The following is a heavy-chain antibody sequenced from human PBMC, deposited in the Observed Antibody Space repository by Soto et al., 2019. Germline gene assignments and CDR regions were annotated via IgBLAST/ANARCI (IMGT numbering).Heavy chain of an antibody. CDR1: GGTFSSYT. D-gene: IGHD4-17*01. J-gene: IGHJ3*02. V-gene: IGHV1-69*02. CDR3: ARGPFTSTVVILSGAFDI. Sequence: GASVKVSCKASGGTFSSYTISWVRQAPGQGLEWMGRIIPILGIANYAQKFQGRVTITADKSTSTAYMELSSLRSEDTAVYYCARGPFTSTVVILSGAFDIWGQGTMVTVSS. CDR2: IIPILGIA.